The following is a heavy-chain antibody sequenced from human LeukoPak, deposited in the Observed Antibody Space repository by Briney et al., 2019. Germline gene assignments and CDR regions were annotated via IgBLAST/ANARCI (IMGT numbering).Heavy chain of an antibody. Sequence: GASVKVSCKASGGTFSSYAISWVRQAPGQGLEWMGRIIPILGIANYAQKFQGRVTITADKSTSTAYMELSSLRSEDTAVYYCARDRVTGSDAFDIWGQGTMVTVSS. CDR1: GGTFSSYA. V-gene: IGHV1-69*04. CDR2: IIPILGIA. CDR3: ARDRVTGSDAFDI. D-gene: IGHD7-27*01. J-gene: IGHJ3*02.